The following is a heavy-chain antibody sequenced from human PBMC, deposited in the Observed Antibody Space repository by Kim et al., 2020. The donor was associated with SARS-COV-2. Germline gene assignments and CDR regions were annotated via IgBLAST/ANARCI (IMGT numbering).Heavy chain of an antibody. D-gene: IGHD5-12*01. J-gene: IGHJ6*02. CDR1: GDSVSSNSAA. CDR2: TYYRSKWYN. V-gene: IGHV6-1*01. CDR3: ARSSWLRYFSLGYGMDV. Sequence: SQTLSLTCAISGDSVSSNSAAWNWIRQSPSRGLEWLGRTYYRSKWYNDYAVSVKSRITINPDTSKNQFSLQLNSVTPEDTAVYYCARSSWLRYFSLGYGMDVWGQGTTVTVSS.